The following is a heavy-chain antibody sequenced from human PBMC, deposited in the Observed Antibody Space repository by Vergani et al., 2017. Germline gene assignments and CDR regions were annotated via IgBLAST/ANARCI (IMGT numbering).Heavy chain of an antibody. CDR1: GYTFTSYG. Sequence: QVQLVQSGAEVKKPGASVKVSCKASGYTFTSYGISWVRQAPGQGLEWMGWFSAYTVNTNYAQKLQGRVTMTTDTSTSTAYMELRSLRSDDTAVYYLAGDNGDLWSGDTNWFDPWGQGTLVTVSS. CDR3: AGDNGDLWSGDTNWFDP. V-gene: IGHV1-18*01. CDR2: FSAYTVNT. J-gene: IGHJ5*02. D-gene: IGHD3-3*01.